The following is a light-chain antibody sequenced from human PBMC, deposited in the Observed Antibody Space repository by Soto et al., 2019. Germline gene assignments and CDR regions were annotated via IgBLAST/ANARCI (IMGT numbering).Light chain of an antibody. V-gene: IGKV3-20*01. CDR1: LSVSSSY. J-gene: IGKJ1*01. CDR3: QQYGSSPWT. CDR2: GAS. Sequence: EIVLTQSPGTLSLPPGERATLSCRASLSVSSSYLAWYQQKPGQAPRLLIYGASSRATGIPDRFSGSGSGTDFTLTICRLEPEDFAVYYCQQYGSSPWTFGQGTKVDIK.